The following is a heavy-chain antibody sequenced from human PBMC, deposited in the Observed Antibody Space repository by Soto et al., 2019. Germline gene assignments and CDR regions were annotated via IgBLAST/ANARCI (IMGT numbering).Heavy chain of an antibody. CDR2: IYWDDDK. CDR1: GFSLSTSGVG. J-gene: IGHJ5*02. V-gene: IGHV2-5*02. Sequence: QITLKESGPPLVKPTQTLTLTCTFSGFSLSTSGVGVGWIRQPPGKALEWLALIYWDDDKRYSPSLKSRLTITTDTPXXXVXXTMTNMYPVDTATYYCAHSLIGYYYDSSGSNWFDPWGQGTLVTVSS. CDR3: AHSLIGYYYDSSGSNWFDP. D-gene: IGHD3-22*01.